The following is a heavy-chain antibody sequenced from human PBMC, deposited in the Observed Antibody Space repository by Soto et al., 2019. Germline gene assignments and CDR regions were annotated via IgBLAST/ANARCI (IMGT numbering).Heavy chain of an antibody. D-gene: IGHD3-10*01. V-gene: IGHV3-23*01. Sequence: GGSLRLSCAASGFTFSSYAMSWVRQAPGKGLEWVSAISGSGGSTYYADSVKGRFTISRDNSKNTLYLQMNSLRAEDTAVYYCAKKVMVRGVILMENVAFDIGGQGTMVTVSS. CDR1: GFTFSSYA. CDR3: AKKVMVRGVILMENVAFDI. CDR2: ISGSGGST. J-gene: IGHJ3*02.